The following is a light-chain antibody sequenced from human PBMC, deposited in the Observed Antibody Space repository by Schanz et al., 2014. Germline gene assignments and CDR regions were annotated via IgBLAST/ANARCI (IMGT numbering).Light chain of an antibody. J-gene: IGKJ4*01. CDR2: AAS. V-gene: IGKV3-20*01. Sequence: EIVLTQSPGTLSLSPGERATLSCRASQSVTSSYLAWYQQTPGQAPRLLIYAASSRATGIPDRFSARGSGTDFTLTISSLQSEDFAVYYCQQYNNWLTFGGGTKVEIK. CDR1: QSVTSSY. CDR3: QQYNNWLT.